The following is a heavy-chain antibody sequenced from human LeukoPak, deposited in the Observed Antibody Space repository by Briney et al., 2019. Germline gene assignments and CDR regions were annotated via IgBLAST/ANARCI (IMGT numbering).Heavy chain of an antibody. CDR3: ARHTRDGLDP. D-gene: IGHD2-8*01. CDR2: IYTSGST. J-gene: IGHJ5*02. Sequence: PSETLSLTCTVSGGSISSYYWSWIRQPPGKGLEWIGYIYTSGSTNYNPSLKSRVTISVDTSKNQFSLKLSSVTAADTAVYYCARHTRDGLDPWSQGTLVTVSS. V-gene: IGHV4-4*09. CDR1: GGSISSYY.